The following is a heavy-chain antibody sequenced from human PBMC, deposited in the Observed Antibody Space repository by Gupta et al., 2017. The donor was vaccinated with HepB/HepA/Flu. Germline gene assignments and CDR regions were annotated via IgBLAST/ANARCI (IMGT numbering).Heavy chain of an antibody. CDR3: ARGSTSCYECGQY. CDR2: ISVNSDTI. CDR1: GFSFNNYH. D-gene: IGHD2-2*01. V-gene: IGHV3-48*02. J-gene: IGHJ4*02. Sequence: EVQLVESGGGLVQPGESLRLSCAASGFSFNNYHIIRVRQAPGKGREWVSYISVNSDTIFYADSVKGRFTSSKDNAKNSLYLQMNSLRDEDTAVYYCARGSTSCYECGQYWGQGTLVTVSS.